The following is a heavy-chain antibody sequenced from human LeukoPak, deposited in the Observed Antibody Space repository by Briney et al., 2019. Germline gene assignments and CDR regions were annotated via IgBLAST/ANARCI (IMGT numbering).Heavy chain of an antibody. Sequence: GASVKVSCKASGGTFSSYAISWVRQAPGQGLEWMGWISAYNGNTNYAQKLQGRVTMTTDTSTSTAYMELRSLRSDDTAVYYCAARLDYYDSSGWENYFDYWGQGTLVTVSS. D-gene: IGHD3-22*01. CDR2: ISAYNGNT. J-gene: IGHJ4*02. V-gene: IGHV1-18*01. CDR3: AARLDYYDSSGWENYFDY. CDR1: GGTFSSYA.